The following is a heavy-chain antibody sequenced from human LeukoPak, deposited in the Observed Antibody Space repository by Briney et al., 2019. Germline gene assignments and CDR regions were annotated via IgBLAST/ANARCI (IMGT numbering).Heavy chain of an antibody. V-gene: IGHV3-48*03. J-gene: IGHJ6*03. D-gene: IGHD3-10*01. CDR3: AKVAYYYGSGSYLPQYMDV. CDR1: GFTFSSYE. CDR2: ISSSGSTI. Sequence: GGSLRLSCAASGFTFSSYEMNWVRQAPGKGLEWVSYISSSGSTIYYADSVKGRFTISRDNSKNTLYLQMNSLRAEDTAVYYCAKVAYYYGSGSYLPQYMDVWGKGTTVTISS.